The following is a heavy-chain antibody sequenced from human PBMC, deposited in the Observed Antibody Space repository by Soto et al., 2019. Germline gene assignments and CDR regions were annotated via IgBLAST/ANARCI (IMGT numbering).Heavy chain of an antibody. V-gene: IGHV4-31*03. Sequence: SETLSLTCTVSGCSISSGGYYWSWIRQHPGKGLEWIGYIYYSGSTYYNPSLKSRVTISVDTSKNQFSLKLSSVTAADTAVYYCARAGVWTQWFGELLLLPHYFDYWGQGTLVTVSS. D-gene: IGHD3-10*01. CDR2: IYYSGST. CDR3: ARAGVWTQWFGELLLLPHYFDY. J-gene: IGHJ4*02. CDR1: GCSISSGGYY.